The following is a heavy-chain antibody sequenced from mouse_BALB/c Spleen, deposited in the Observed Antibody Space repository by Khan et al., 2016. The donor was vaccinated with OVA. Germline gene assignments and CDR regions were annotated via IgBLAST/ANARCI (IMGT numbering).Heavy chain of an antibody. J-gene: IGHJ3*01. CDR1: GDSITSGY. V-gene: IGHV3-8*02. Sequence: EVQLQESGPSLVKPSQTLSLTCSVTGDSITSGYWNWIRTFPGNKLEYMGYIIYTGYTYYNPSLKSRISITRHTSKNQYYRQLNSVTDEDTATYYCARSTYRYAFVYWGQGTLVTVSA. CDR2: IIYTGYT. D-gene: IGHD2-12*01. CDR3: ARSTYRYAFVY.